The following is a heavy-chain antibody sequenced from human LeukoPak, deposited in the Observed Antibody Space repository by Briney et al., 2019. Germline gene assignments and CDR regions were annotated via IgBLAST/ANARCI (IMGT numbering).Heavy chain of an antibody. CDR3: ARGREYSSGWGDYFDY. J-gene: IGHJ4*02. CDR1: GFTFSSHW. V-gene: IGHV3-7*04. D-gene: IGHD6-19*01. CDR2: IKKDGSEK. Sequence: GGSLRLSCAASGFTFSSHWMSWVRQAPGKGLEWVANIKKDGSEKYYVDAVKGRFTISRDNAKTSLYLQMNSLRAEDTAVYYCARGREYSSGWGDYFDYWGQGTLVTVSS.